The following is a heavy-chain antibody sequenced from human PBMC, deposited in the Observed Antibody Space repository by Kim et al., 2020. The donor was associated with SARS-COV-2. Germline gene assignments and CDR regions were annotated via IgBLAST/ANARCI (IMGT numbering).Heavy chain of an antibody. CDR3: ARVSYGDYVGPCYFDY. V-gene: IGHV1-3*01. CDR2: INAGNGNT. CDR1: GYTFTSYA. J-gene: IGHJ4*02. D-gene: IGHD4-17*01. Sequence: ASVKVSCKASGYTFTSYAMHWVRQAPGHRLEWMGWINAGNGNTKYSQKFQGRVTITRDTSASTAYMELSSLRSEDTAVYYCARVSYGDYVGPCYFDYWGEGTRVTVSS.